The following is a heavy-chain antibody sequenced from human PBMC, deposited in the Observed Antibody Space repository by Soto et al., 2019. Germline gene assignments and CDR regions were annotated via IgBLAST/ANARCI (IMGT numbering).Heavy chain of an antibody. J-gene: IGHJ6*02. V-gene: IGHV5-51*01. Sequence: PGESLKISCKGCGYSFTSYWIGWARQIPGKGLEWMGIIYPGDSDTRYSPSFQGQVTISADKSISTAYLQWSSLKASDTAMYYCARAVPTAIYGYYYGMDVWGQGTTVTVSS. CDR3: ARAVPTAIYGYYYGMDV. CDR1: GYSFTSYW. D-gene: IGHD2-2*01. CDR2: IYPGDSDT.